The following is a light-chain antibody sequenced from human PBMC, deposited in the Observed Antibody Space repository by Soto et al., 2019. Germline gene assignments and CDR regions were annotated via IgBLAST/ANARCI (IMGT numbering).Light chain of an antibody. CDR3: QQYIKWPIT. V-gene: IGKV3-15*01. Sequence: EIVMTQSPATLSVSPGETATLSCRASQSVSNNVAWYQQKPGQAPRLLILGASTRATGIPARFSGSGSGTEFTLTVSSLQSEDFAVYYCQQYIKWPITFGQGTRLAIK. CDR1: QSVSNN. J-gene: IGKJ5*01. CDR2: GAS.